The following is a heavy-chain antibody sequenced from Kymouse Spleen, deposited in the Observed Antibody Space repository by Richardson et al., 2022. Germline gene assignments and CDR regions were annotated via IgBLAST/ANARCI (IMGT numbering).Heavy chain of an antibody. CDR1: GFTFSSYG. V-gene: IGHV3-30*18. D-gene: IGHD6-13*01. J-gene: IGHJ4*02. CDR2: ISYDGSNK. Sequence: QVQLVESGGGVVQPGRSLRLSCAASGFTFSSYGMHWVRQAPGKGLEWVAVISYDGSNKYYADSVKGRFTISRDNSKNTLYLQMNSLRAEDTAVYYCAKHSSSSYFDYWGQGTLVTVSS. CDR3: AKHSSSSYFDY.